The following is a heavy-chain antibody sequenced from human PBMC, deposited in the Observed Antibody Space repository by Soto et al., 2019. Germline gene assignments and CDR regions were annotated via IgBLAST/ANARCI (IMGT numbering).Heavy chain of an antibody. CDR1: GYSFTGHY. CDR3: ARDMNPYCGTGSLHGFFDY. Sequence: ASVKVSCKASGYSFTGHYVHWMRQAPGQGLEWMGWINPGNGDTKYAQRFQGRVTMTRDTSISTHYMELSALTSDDTAVYYFARDMNPYCGTGSLHGFFDYWGQGTLVTVSS. CDR2: INPGNGDT. D-gene: IGHD3-10*01. V-gene: IGHV1-2*02. J-gene: IGHJ4*02.